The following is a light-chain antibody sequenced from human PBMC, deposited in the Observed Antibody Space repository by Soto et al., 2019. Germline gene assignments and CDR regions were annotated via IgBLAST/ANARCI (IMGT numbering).Light chain of an antibody. V-gene: IGKV1-33*01. CDR2: DAS. Sequence: DIQMTQSPSSLSASVGDRVTITCQASQDITYFLNWYQQKPGKAPKLLINDASNLESGVPSRFSGRQSGSHFTFTISSLQPEDFATYYCQQYDDFPGTFGQGTRLEI. CDR1: QDITYF. J-gene: IGKJ5*01. CDR3: QQYDDFPGT.